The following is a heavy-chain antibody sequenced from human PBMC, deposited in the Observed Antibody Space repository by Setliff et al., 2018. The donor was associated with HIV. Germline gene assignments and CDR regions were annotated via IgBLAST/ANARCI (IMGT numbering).Heavy chain of an antibody. CDR1: GGSTSSGVYY. CDR3: ARVCPPVRYNFWSGYYPKAGYFDY. Sequence: SETLSLTCTVSGGSTSSGVYYWSWIRHHPGKGLEWIGYIHYSGSIYYNPPLKSRVTISVDTSKNQFSLKLSSVTAADTAVYYCARVCPPVRYNFWSGYYPKAGYFDYWGQGALVTVSS. CDR2: IHYSGSI. J-gene: IGHJ4*02. V-gene: IGHV4-31*03. D-gene: IGHD3-3*01.